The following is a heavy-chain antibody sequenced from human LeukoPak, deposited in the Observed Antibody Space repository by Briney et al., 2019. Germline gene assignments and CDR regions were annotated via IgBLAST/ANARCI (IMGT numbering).Heavy chain of an antibody. CDR2: ISGSDRST. V-gene: IGHV3-23*01. CDR1: GFTFSSSA. D-gene: IGHD4-17*01. CDR3: AKRSPVTELDY. J-gene: IGHJ4*02. Sequence: GGSLRLSCAASGFTFSSSAMTWVRQAPGKGLEWVSLISGSDRSTYYADSVKGRFTISRDNSKNTLYLQMNSLRAEDTAVYYCAKRSPVTELDYWGQGTLVTVSS.